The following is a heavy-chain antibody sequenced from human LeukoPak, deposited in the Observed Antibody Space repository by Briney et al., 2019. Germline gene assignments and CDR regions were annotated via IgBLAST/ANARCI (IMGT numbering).Heavy chain of an antibody. J-gene: IGHJ4*02. V-gene: IGHV1-8*03. D-gene: IGHD3-16*01. CDR1: GYTFTSYD. Sequence: ASVKVSCKASGYTFTSYDINWVRQATGQGLEWMGWMNPNSGNTGYAQKFQGRVTITRNTSISTAYMELSSLRSEDTAVYYCARCPTWGDCFDYRGQGTLVTVSS. CDR3: ARCPTWGDCFDY. CDR2: MNPNSGNT.